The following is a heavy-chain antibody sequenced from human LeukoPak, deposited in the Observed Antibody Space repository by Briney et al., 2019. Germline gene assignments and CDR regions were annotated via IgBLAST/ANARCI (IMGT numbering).Heavy chain of an antibody. CDR3: TTVIVEMATIIDY. CDR2: IKSKTDGGTT. Sequence: GGSLRLSCAASGFTFSNAWMSWVRQAPGKGLEWVGRIKSKTDGGTTDYAATVKGRFTISREDSKNTLYLQMNSLKTEDTAVYYCTTVIVEMATIIDYWGQGTLVTVSS. CDR1: GFTFSNAW. D-gene: IGHD5-24*01. V-gene: IGHV3-15*01. J-gene: IGHJ4*02.